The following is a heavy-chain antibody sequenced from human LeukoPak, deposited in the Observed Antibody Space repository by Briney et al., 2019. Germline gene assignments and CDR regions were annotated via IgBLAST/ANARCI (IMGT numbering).Heavy chain of an antibody. CDR3: AKGSNYDIPYYFDY. V-gene: IGHV3-9*01. Sequence: GGSLRLSCAASGFTFDDYAMHWVRQAPGKGLEWVSGISWNSGSIGYADSVKGRFTISRDNAKNSLYLQMNSLRAEDTALYYCAKGSNYDIPYYFDYWGQGTLVTVSS. D-gene: IGHD3-9*01. J-gene: IGHJ4*02. CDR2: ISWNSGSI. CDR1: GFTFDDYA.